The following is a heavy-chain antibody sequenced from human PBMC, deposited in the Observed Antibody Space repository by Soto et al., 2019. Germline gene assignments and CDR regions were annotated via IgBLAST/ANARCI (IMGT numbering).Heavy chain of an antibody. CDR2: ITDSGGDA. CDR3: ARGSTDSYPGSRIFDF. Sequence: LRLSCAASGFIFSDYSMSWVRQAPGEGLEWVSSITDSGGDAKYADSVRGRFTISRDNSKNTLYLQMSSLRAEDSAVYYCARGSTDSYPGSRIFDFWGRGTLVTVSS. CDR1: GFIFSDYS. D-gene: IGHD3-10*01. J-gene: IGHJ4*02. V-gene: IGHV3-23*01.